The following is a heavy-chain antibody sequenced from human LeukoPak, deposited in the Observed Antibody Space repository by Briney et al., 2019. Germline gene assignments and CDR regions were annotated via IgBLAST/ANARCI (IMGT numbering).Heavy chain of an antibody. D-gene: IGHD6-13*01. CDR2: FDPEDGET. CDR3: ATDGSAENIAAAGRVYYYYGMDV. CDR1: GYTLTELS. Sequence: ASVNFSCMVSGYTLTELSMHWVGEAPGKGIEWMGGFDPEDGETIYAQKFQGRVTMTEDTSTDTAYMELSSLRSEDTAVYYCATDGSAENIAAAGRVYYYYGMDVWGQGTTVTVSS. J-gene: IGHJ6*02. V-gene: IGHV1-24*01.